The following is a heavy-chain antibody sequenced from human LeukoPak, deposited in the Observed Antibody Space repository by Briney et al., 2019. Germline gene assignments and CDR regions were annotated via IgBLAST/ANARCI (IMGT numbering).Heavy chain of an antibody. CDR3: ARGPAHYDFWSGYQYNWFDP. Sequence: SSETLSLTCAVYGGSFSGYYWSWIRQPPVKGLEWIGEINHSGSTNYNPSLKSRVTISVDTSKNQFSLKLSSVTAADTAVYYCARGPAHYDFWSGYQYNWFDPWGQGTLVTVSS. D-gene: IGHD3-3*01. V-gene: IGHV4-34*01. CDR2: INHSGST. CDR1: GGSFSGYY. J-gene: IGHJ5*02.